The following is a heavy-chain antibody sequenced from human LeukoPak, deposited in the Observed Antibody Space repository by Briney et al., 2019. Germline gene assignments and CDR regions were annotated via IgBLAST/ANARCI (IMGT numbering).Heavy chain of an antibody. CDR3: ARLGPTADFDY. V-gene: IGHV4-59*08. J-gene: IGHJ4*02. CDR1: GGSISSYY. CDR2: IYYSGST. D-gene: IGHD2-21*02. Sequence: SETLSLTCTVSGGSISSYYWSWIRQPPGKGLEWIGYIYYSGSTNYNPSLKSRVTISVDTSKNQFSLKLSSVTAADTAVYYCARLGPTADFDYWGQETLVTVSS.